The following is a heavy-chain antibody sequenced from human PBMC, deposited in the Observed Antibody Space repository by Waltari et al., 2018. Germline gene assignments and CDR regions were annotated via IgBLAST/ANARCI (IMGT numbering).Heavy chain of an antibody. Sequence: QVQLLSSAPGLVMPSQTLSLSCPLSGGTFRCRIFHLSWIRLLPGKGLEWIGYSYYSGSTNYNPTLKSRVTISVDTSKNQFYLKLGSVAAADTAVYYGARAPGNLSFQHWGQGTLVTVSS. V-gene: IGHV4-31*03. CDR2: SYYSGST. CDR3: ARAPGNLSFQH. D-gene: IGHD3-10*01. J-gene: IGHJ1*01. CDR1: GGTFRCRIFH.